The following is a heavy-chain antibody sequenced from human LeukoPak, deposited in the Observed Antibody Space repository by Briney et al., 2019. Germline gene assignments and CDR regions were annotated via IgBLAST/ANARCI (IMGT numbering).Heavy chain of an antibody. CDR2: IYYSGST. Sequence: PSETLSLTCTVSGGSISSYYWCWIRQPPGKGLEWIGYIYYSGSTNYNPSLESRVTISEDTSKNQFSLQLNSVTPEDTAVYYCARIYYDSGSSNWFDPWGQGTLVTVSS. V-gene: IGHV4-59*12. J-gene: IGHJ5*02. CDR1: GGSISSYY. CDR3: ARIYYDSGSSNWFDP. D-gene: IGHD3-10*01.